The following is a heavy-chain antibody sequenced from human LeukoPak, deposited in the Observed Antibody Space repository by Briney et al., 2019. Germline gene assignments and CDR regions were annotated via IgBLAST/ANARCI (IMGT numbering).Heavy chain of an antibody. V-gene: IGHV1-2*06. CDR1: GYTLTAYY. Sequence: ASVKVSCKASGYTLTAYYLHWGRQAPEQGLEWLGRINPNSGGTNYEQKFQGRVTMTRDTSTRPAYTELSRLRSDDTAVYYCARVVSAAAGNLYYYYYYMDVWGKGTTVTVSS. CDR3: ARVVSAAAGNLYYYYYYMDV. CDR2: INPNSGGT. D-gene: IGHD6-13*01. J-gene: IGHJ6*03.